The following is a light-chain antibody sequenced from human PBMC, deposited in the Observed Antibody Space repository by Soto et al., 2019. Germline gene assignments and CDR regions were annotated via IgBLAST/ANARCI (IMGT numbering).Light chain of an antibody. CDR2: GNS. Sequence: QSVLTQPPSVSGAPGQRVTLSCTGSSSNIGAGYDVHWYQQLPGTAPKLLIYGNSNRPSGVPDRFSGSKSGTSASLAITGLQAEDEADYYCQSYDSRLSHYVVFGGGTQLTVL. V-gene: IGLV1-40*01. J-gene: IGLJ2*01. CDR1: SSNIGAGYD. CDR3: QSYDSRLSHYVV.